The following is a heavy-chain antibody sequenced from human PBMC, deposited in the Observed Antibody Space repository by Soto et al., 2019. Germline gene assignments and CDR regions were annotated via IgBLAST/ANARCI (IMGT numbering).Heavy chain of an antibody. CDR3: ARLNTHSSGWSRLPSYAFDI. D-gene: IGHD6-19*01. CDR1: GFTFSSYA. CDR2: ISSNGGST. V-gene: IGHV3-64*01. Sequence: GGSLRLSCAASGFTFSSYAMHWVRQAPGKGLEYVSAISSNGGSTYYANSVKGRFTISRDNSKNTLYLQMGSLRAEDMAVYYCARLNTHSSGWSRLPSYAFDIWGQGTMVTVSS. J-gene: IGHJ3*02.